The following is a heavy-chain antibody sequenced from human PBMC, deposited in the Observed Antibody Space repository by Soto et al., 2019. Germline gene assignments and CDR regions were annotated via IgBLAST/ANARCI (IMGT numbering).Heavy chain of an antibody. Sequence: QVQLQESGPGLVKPSETLSLTCTVSGGSIRSYYWSWFRQPPGKGLEWIGYIYYSGDTKYNPSLKSRFTLSVDTAKNQLALKMSSVTAADTAVYYCATEKGYSSGLENWFDPWGQGTLVTVSS. D-gene: IGHD6-19*01. V-gene: IGHV4-59*01. CDR3: ATEKGYSSGLENWFDP. CDR1: GGSIRSYY. J-gene: IGHJ5*02. CDR2: IYYSGDT.